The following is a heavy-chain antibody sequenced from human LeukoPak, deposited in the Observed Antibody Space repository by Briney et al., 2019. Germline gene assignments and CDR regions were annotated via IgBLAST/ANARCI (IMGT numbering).Heavy chain of an antibody. J-gene: IGHJ4*02. CDR2: IRYDGHNE. Sequence: GGSLRLSCEASGFIFSNYDMHWVRQAPGKGLDWVAFIRYDGHNEHYADSVKGRFTISRDNSKNTLYLQMSSLRAEDTALYYCVKDSYGYDSWGQGTLVTVSS. CDR1: GFIFSNYD. D-gene: IGHD3-16*01. V-gene: IGHV3-30*02. CDR3: VKDSYGYDS.